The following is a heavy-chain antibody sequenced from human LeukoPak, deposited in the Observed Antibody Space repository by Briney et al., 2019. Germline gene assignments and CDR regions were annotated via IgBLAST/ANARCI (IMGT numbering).Heavy chain of an antibody. CDR1: GGTFSSYA. J-gene: IGHJ3*02. D-gene: IGHD3-10*01. CDR3: ARDGYYGSGSYSALDI. Sequence: SVKVSCKASGGTFSSYAISWVRQAPGQGLEWMGGIIPIFGTANYAQKFQGRVTITADESTSTAYMELSSLRSEDTAVYYCARDGYYGSGSYSALDIWGQGTMATVSS. CDR2: IIPIFGTA. V-gene: IGHV1-69*13.